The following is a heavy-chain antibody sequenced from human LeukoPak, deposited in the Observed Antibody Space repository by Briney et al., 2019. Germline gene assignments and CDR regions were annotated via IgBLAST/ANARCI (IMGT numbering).Heavy chain of an antibody. D-gene: IGHD5-18*01. CDR2: IYYSGST. V-gene: IGHV4-39*07. Sequence: PSETLSLTCTVSGGSISSSSYCWGWIRQPPGKGLEWIGSIYYSGSTYYNPSLKSRVTISVDTSKNQFSLKLSSVTAADTAVYYCARDGIHSWFDPWGQGTLVTVSS. CDR1: GGSISSSSYC. CDR3: ARDGIHSWFDP. J-gene: IGHJ5*02.